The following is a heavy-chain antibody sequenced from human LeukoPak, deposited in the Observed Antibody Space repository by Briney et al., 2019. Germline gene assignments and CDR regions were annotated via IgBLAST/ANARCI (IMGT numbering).Heavy chain of an antibody. J-gene: IGHJ3*01. CDR1: GGSFSGYY. CDR3: ARGSDYGDYVAAFDV. Sequence: SETLSLTCAVYGGSFSGYYWSWIRQPLGKGLEWSGEINHSGSTNYNPSLKSRVTISVDTSKNQFSLKLSSVTAADTAVYYCARGSDYGDYVAAFDVWGQGTMVTVSS. CDR2: INHSGST. V-gene: IGHV4-34*01. D-gene: IGHD4-17*01.